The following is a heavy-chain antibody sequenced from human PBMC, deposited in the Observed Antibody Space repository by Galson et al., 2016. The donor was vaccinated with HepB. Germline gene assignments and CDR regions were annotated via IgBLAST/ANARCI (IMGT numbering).Heavy chain of an antibody. D-gene: IGHD1-14*01. J-gene: IGHJ6*02. CDR1: GGSINSNNYY. CDR2: IYFTGST. Sequence: SETLSLTCTVSGGSINSNNYYWGWIRQPPGKGLEWIGSIYFTGSTYYNPSLKSRVTISVDTSKRQFSLSLTSVTAADTAAYYCAREPLKENYYGLDVWGQGTTVIVSS. V-gene: IGHV4-39*07. CDR3: AREPLKENYYGLDV.